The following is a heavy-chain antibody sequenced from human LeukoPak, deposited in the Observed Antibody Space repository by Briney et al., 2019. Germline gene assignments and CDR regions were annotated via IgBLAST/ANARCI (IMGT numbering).Heavy chain of an antibody. J-gene: IGHJ5*02. CDR2: IYYGGST. Sequence: PSETLSLTRTVSGGSISSSVYYWGWIRHPPGKGLEWTASIYYGGSTYYNPSLKSRVTISVDTSKNQLSLKLSSLTAADTAVYYCARHEYSGSYYGLSWFDPWGQGTLVTVS. D-gene: IGHD1-26*01. CDR3: ARHEYSGSYYGLSWFDP. V-gene: IGHV4-39*01. CDR1: GGSISSSVYY.